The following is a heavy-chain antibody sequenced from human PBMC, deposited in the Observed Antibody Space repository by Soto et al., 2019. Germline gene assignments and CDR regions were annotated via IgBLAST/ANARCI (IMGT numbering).Heavy chain of an antibody. CDR3: AREEPTSTGTTWGVGYYGMDV. CDR2: INPNSGGT. J-gene: IGHJ6*02. V-gene: IGHV1-2*04. Sequence: ASVKVSCKASGYTFTGYYMHWVRQAPGQGLEWMGWINPNSGGTNYAQKFQGWVTMTRDTSISTAYMELSRLRSDDTAVYYCAREEPTSTGTTWGVGYYGMDVWGQGTTVTAP. D-gene: IGHD1-7*01. CDR1: GYTFTGYY.